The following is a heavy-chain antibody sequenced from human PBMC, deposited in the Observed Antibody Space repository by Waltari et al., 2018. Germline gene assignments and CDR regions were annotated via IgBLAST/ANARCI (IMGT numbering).Heavy chain of an antibody. CDR3: ARDGDIVVVPAALEMFLDY. D-gene: IGHD2-2*01. Sequence: QVQLVQSGAEVKKPGASVKVSCKASGYTFTGYYMHWVRQAPGQGLEWMGWINPNSGGTNYAQKFQGRVTMTRDTSISTAYMELSRLRSDDTAVYYCARDGDIVVVPAALEMFLDYWGQGTLVTVSS. CDR2: INPNSGGT. J-gene: IGHJ4*02. CDR1: GYTFTGYY. V-gene: IGHV1-2*02.